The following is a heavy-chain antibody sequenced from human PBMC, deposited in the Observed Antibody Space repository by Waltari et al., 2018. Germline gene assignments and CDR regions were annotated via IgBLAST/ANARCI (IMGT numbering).Heavy chain of an antibody. CDR2: INPNSGGT. D-gene: IGHD6-13*01. J-gene: IGHJ6*02. CDR3: ARDLAAAGGLGYYGMDV. Sequence: QVQLVQSGAEVKKPGASVKVSCKASGYTFTGYYMHWVRQAPGQGLEWMGLINPNSGGTNYAQKVQGWVTMTRDTSSSTAYMELSRLRSDDTAVYYCARDLAAAGGLGYYGMDVWGQGTTVTVSS. CDR1: GYTFTGYY. V-gene: IGHV1-2*04.